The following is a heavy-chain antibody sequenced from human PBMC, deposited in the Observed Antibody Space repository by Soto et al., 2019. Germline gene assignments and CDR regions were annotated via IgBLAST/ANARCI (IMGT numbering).Heavy chain of an antibody. CDR1: GGTFSSYT. V-gene: IGHV1-69*02. Sequence: QVQLVQSGAAVKKPGSSVKVSCKASGGTFSSYTISWVRQAPGQGLEWMGRIIPILGIANYAQKVQGRVTITADKSTSTAYMELSSLRSEDTAVYYCAVEMATTLRDYWGQGTLVTVSS. CDR2: IIPILGIA. CDR3: AVEMATTLRDY. D-gene: IGHD5-12*01. J-gene: IGHJ4*02.